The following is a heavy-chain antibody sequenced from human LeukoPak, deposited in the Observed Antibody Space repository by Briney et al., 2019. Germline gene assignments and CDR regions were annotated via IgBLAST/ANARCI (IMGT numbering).Heavy chain of an antibody. V-gene: IGHV4-39*01. CDR2: IYYSGST. CDR3: ARHRTGRIVPTAMVH. Sequence: PSETLSLTCTVSGGSISRSSYYWGWIRQPPGKGLEWIGSIYYSGSTYYNPSLKSRLTISVDTSKNQFSLKLSSVTAADTAVYYCARHRTGRIVPTAMVHWGQGTLVTVSS. D-gene: IGHD2-2*01. CDR1: GGSISRSSYY. J-gene: IGHJ4*02.